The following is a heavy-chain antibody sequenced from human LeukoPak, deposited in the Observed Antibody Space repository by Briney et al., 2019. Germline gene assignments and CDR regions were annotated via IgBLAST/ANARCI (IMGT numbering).Heavy chain of an antibody. Sequence: PGGSLRLSCPASGFTFSSYSMNWVRQAPGKGLEWVSSISSSSSYIYYADSVKGRFTISRDNAKNSLYLQMNSLRAEDTAVYYCARPLTTVAYGDDAFDIWGQGTMVTVSS. V-gene: IGHV3-21*01. J-gene: IGHJ3*02. D-gene: IGHD4-23*01. CDR3: ARPLTTVAYGDDAFDI. CDR1: GFTFSSYS. CDR2: ISSSSSYI.